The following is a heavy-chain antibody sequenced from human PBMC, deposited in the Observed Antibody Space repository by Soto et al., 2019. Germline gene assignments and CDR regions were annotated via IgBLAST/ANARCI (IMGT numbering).Heavy chain of an antibody. J-gene: IGHJ6*02. CDR2: ISSSGSTI. CDR1: GFTFSSYE. D-gene: IGHD3-22*01. V-gene: IGHV3-48*03. CDR3: ATVVDSSTSADYYYGMDV. Sequence: PGGSLRLSCAASGFTFSSYEMNWVRQAPGKGLEWVSYISSSGSTIYYADSVKGRFTISRDNAKNSLYLQMNSLRAEDTAVYYCATVVDSSTSADYYYGMDVWGQGTTVTVSS.